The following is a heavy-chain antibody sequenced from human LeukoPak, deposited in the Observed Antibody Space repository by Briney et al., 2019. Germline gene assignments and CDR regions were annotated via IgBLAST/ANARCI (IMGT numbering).Heavy chain of an antibody. Sequence: ASVKVSCKASGYTFTSYDINWVRQATRRGLEWMGWMNPNSGNTGYAQKFQGRVTITRNTSISTAYMELSSLRSEDTAVYYCARGQVHGVQGVGFDYWGQGTLVTVSS. D-gene: IGHD3-10*01. CDR1: GYTFTSYD. J-gene: IGHJ4*02. V-gene: IGHV1-8*03. CDR3: ARGQVHGVQGVGFDY. CDR2: MNPNSGNT.